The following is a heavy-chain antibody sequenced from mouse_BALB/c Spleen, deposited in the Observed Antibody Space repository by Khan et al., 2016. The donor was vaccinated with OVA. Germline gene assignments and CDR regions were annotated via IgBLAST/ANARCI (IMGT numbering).Heavy chain of an antibody. Sequence: EVKLLESGPGLVKPSQSLSLTCTVTGYSITSEYAWNWIRQFPGNKLECMGYIHYSGNTSFNPSLKSRTSITRDTSKNQSYLQLNSVTTEDTATYYSERTDYGYVARFPYWGQGTLVTVSA. J-gene: IGHJ3*01. CDR3: ERTDYGYVARFPY. D-gene: IGHD2-2*01. V-gene: IGHV3-2*02. CDR2: IHYSGNT. CDR1: GYSITSEYA.